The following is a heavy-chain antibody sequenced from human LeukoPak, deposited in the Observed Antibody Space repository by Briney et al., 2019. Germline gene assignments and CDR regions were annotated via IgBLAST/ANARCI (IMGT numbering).Heavy chain of an antibody. CDR3: AREEGYCSSTSCYNWFDP. V-gene: IGHV3-21*01. Sequence: GGPLRLSCAASGFTFSSYSMNWVRQAPGKGLEWVSSISSSSSYIYYADSVKGRFTISRDNAKNSLYLQMNSLRAEDTAVYYCAREEGYCSSTSCYNWFDPWGQGTLVTVSS. CDR1: GFTFSSYS. D-gene: IGHD2-2*01. CDR2: ISSSSSYI. J-gene: IGHJ5*02.